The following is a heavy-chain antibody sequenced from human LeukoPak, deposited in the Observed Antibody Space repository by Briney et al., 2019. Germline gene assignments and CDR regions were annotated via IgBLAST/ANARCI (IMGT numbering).Heavy chain of an antibody. CDR2: IIPILGIA. J-gene: IGHJ3*02. V-gene: IGHV1-69*04. CDR1: GGTFSSYA. D-gene: IGHD2-2*01. CDR3: ASGLIGTSPLGGAFDI. Sequence: SVKVSCKASGGTFSSYAISWVRQAPGQGLEWMGRIIPILGIANYAQKFQGRVTITADKSTSTAYMELSSLRSEDTAVYYCASGLIGTSPLGGAFDIWGQGTMVTVSS.